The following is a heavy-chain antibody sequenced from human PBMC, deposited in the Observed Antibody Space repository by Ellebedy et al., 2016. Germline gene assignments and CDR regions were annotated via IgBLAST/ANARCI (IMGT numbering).Heavy chain of an antibody. CDR3: ARGSGTSWFDY. D-gene: IGHD2-2*01. Sequence: ASVKVSXXASGYTFTVNYIHWVRLAPGQGPEWMGWIDPNSGGTNFAQRFRGRVTLTRDTSISTVYLDVSRLTSDDTAVYYCARGSGTSWFDYWGQGTLVTVPS. J-gene: IGHJ4*02. V-gene: IGHV1-2*02. CDR1: GYTFTVNY. CDR2: IDPNSGGT.